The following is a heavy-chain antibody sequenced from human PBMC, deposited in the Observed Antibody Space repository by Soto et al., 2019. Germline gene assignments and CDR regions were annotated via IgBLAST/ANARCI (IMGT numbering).Heavy chain of an antibody. CDR3: AKDLSSTVTTYSYYYGMDA. V-gene: IGHV3-30*02. CDR1: GFTFSSYG. D-gene: IGHD4-17*01. Sequence: GGSLRLSCAASGFTFSSYGMHWVRQAPGKGLEWVAVIWYDGSNKYYADSVKGRFTISRDNSKNTLYLQMNSLRAEDTAVYYCAKDLSSTVTTYSYYYGMDAWGQGTTVTVSS. J-gene: IGHJ6*02. CDR2: IWYDGSNK.